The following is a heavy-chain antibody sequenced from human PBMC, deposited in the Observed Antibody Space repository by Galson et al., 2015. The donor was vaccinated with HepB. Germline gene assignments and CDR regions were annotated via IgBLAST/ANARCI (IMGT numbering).Heavy chain of an antibody. D-gene: IGHD2-2*01. CDR1: GGTFSSYA. Sequence: SVKVSCKASGGTFSSYAISWMRQAPGQGLEWMGGIIPIFGTANYAQKFQGRVTITADESTSTAYMELSSLRSEDTAVYYCAFHYCSSTSCLRDAFDIWGQGTMVTVSS. J-gene: IGHJ3*02. V-gene: IGHV1-69*13. CDR2: IIPIFGTA. CDR3: AFHYCSSTSCLRDAFDI.